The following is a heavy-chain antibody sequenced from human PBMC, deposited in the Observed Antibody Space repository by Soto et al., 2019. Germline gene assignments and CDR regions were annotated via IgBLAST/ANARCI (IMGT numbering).Heavy chain of an antibody. CDR3: ARAYLYDSSGYYGGMDV. V-gene: IGHV1-46*01. J-gene: IGHJ6*02. CDR1: GYSFTTYG. CDR2: INASGGNT. D-gene: IGHD3-22*01. Sequence: GASVKVSCKASGYSFTTYGMNWVPQAPGQGLEWMGIINASGGNTSYAQKFQGRVTMTRDTSTSTVYMELSSLRSEDTAVYYCARAYLYDSSGYYGGMDVWGQGTTVTVSS.